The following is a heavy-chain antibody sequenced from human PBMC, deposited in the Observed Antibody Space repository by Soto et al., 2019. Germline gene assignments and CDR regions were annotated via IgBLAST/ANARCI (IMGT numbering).Heavy chain of an antibody. J-gene: IGHJ4*02. V-gene: IGHV4-34*01. D-gene: IGHD6-13*01. CDR2: INHNGTT. CDR3: ARGSSTWSLGD. CDR1: GGSFSDYY. Sequence: QVRLQQWGAGLLKPSETLSLTCAVYGGSFSDYYWSWIRQPPGKGLEWIGQINHNGTTNYKSSLKSRVTISVDPSLHQFSLNLKSVTAADTAVYYCARGSSTWSLGDWGQGTPVTVSS.